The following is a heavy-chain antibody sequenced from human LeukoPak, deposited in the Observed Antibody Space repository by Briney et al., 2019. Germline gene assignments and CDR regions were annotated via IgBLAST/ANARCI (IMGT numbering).Heavy chain of an antibody. J-gene: IGHJ4*02. D-gene: IGHD2-21*01. CDR1: GFTFSSYA. V-gene: IGHV3-23*01. Sequence: PGGSLRLSCAASGFTFSSYAMSWVRQAPGKGLEWVSAISGSGGSTYYADSVKGRFTISRDNSKNTLYLQMNSLRAEDTAVYYCAKDLCGGDCYLGYFDYWGQGTLVTVSS. CDR3: AKDLCGGDCYLGYFDY. CDR2: ISGSGGST.